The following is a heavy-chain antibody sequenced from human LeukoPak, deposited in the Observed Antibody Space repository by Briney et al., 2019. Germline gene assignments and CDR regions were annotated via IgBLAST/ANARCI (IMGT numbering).Heavy chain of an antibody. V-gene: IGHV3-23*01. CDR1: GFTFSSYA. CDR2: ISGSGGST. J-gene: IGHJ6*02. D-gene: IGHD6-13*01. Sequence: GGSLRLSCAASGFTFSSYAMSRVRQAPGKGLEWVSAISGSGGSTYYADSVKGRFTISRDNSKNTLYLQMNSLRAEDTAVYYCAKQIAAADDYYYYGMDVWGQGTTVTVSS. CDR3: AKQIAAADDYYYYGMDV.